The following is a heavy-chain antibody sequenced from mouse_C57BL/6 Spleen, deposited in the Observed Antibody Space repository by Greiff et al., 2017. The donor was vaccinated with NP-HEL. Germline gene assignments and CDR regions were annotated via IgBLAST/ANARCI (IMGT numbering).Heavy chain of an antibody. J-gene: IGHJ4*01. Sequence: VKLQQSGAELARPGASVKMSCKASGYTFTSYTMHWVKQRPGQGLEWIGYINPSSGYTKYNQKFKDKATLTADKSSSTAYMQLSSLTSEDSAVSSCARGAYYYAMYYWGQGPSVTVSS. CDR3: ARGAYYYAMYY. CDR1: GYTFTSYT. CDR2: INPSSGYT. V-gene: IGHV1-4*01.